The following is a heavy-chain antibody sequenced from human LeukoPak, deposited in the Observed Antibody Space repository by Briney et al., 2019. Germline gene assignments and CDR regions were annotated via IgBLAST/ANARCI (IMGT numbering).Heavy chain of an antibody. D-gene: IGHD4-11*01. V-gene: IGHV3-7*03. CDR3: AERAVSPA. Sequence: GGSLRLSCAASGFTFSRYWMSWVRQAPGKGLEWVANIKEDGSERYYMDSVRGRFTISRDNSKNTLYLQMNSLRAEDTAVYYCAERAVSPAWGQGTLVTVSS. J-gene: IGHJ5*02. CDR2: IKEDGSER. CDR1: GFTFSRYW.